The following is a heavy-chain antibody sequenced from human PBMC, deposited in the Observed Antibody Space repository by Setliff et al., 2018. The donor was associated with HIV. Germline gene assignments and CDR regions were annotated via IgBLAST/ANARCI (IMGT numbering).Heavy chain of an antibody. CDR1: GGSINSYY. CDR2: VPTSGST. J-gene: IGHJ4*02. Sequence: SETLSLTCTVSGGSINSYYWSWIRLPPGRGLEWIGYVPTSGSTKYNPSLKSRVTISVDTSKNQFSLKLSSVTAADTAVYYCARHGYSSDLRISYCDSWGQGSLVTVSS. D-gene: IGHD5-18*01. CDR3: ARHGYSSDLRISYCDS. V-gene: IGHV4-59*08.